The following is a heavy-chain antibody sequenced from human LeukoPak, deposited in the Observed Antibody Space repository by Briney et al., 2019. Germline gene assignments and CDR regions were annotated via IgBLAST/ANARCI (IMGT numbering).Heavy chain of an antibody. CDR1: GGSFSGYY. Sequence: PSETLSLTCAVYGGSFSGYYWSWIRQPPGKGLEWIGEINHSGSTNYNPSLKSRVTISVDTSKNQFSLKLSSVTAADTAVYYCARDNYGDYPYWGQGTLVTVSS. CDR3: ARDNYGDYPY. V-gene: IGHV4-34*01. CDR2: INHSGST. J-gene: IGHJ4*02. D-gene: IGHD4-17*01.